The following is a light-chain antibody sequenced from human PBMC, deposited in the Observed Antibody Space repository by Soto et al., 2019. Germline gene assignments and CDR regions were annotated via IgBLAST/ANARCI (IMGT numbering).Light chain of an antibody. Sequence: EIVMTQSPATLSVSPGERATLSCRASQSVGSNLAWYQQTPGQAPRLLIYDASTRATGNPARFSGSGSGTELTLTISRLQSEDSAIYYCQQHNNCPWTFGQGTTVEIK. J-gene: IGKJ1*01. CDR2: DAS. V-gene: IGKV3-15*01. CDR1: QSVGSN. CDR3: QQHNNCPWT.